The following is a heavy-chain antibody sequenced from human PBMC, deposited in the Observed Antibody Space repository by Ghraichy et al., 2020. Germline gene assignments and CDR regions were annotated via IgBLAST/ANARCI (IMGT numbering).Heavy chain of an antibody. D-gene: IGHD4-23*01. V-gene: IGHV3-48*02. CDR1: GFSLSTYS. CDR2: ITSSSRFI. CDR3: ARGSTVVRYYYYDGMDV. J-gene: IGHJ6*02. Sequence: CVGSGFSLSTYSMNWVRQAPGKGLEWVSYITSSSRFISYAESVKGRFTVSRDNAQNSLFLQMKSLRDEDTAVYYCARGSTVVRYYYYDGMDVWGQGTTVTVSS.